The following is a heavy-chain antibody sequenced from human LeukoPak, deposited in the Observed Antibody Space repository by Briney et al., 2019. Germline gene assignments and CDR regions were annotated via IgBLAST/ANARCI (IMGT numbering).Heavy chain of an antibody. CDR2: INHSGST. V-gene: IGHV4-34*01. D-gene: IGHD6-6*01. Sequence: SETLSLTCAVYGGSFSGYYWSWIRQPPGKGLEWIGEINHSGSTNYNPSLKSRVTISVDTSKNQFSLKLSSVTAADTAVYYCARGRALAARRAYYYYYMDVWGKGTTVTVSS. J-gene: IGHJ6*03. CDR3: ARGRALAARRAYYYYYMDV. CDR1: GGSFSGYY.